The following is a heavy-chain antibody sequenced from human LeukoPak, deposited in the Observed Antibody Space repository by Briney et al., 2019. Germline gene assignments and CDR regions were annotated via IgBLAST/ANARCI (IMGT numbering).Heavy chain of an antibody. D-gene: IGHD2-21*02. J-gene: IGHJ4*02. CDR3: ARGGGDHTVYFDY. Sequence: SETLSLTCAVSGASISSGNYSWTWIRQPPGKGLEWIGFIYDIGSTYYNPSLESRVAISLDRSKNQFSLKLDSVSAADTAVYYCARGGGDHTVYFDYWGQGTLVTVSS. V-gene: IGHV4-30-2*01. CDR2: IYDIGST. CDR1: GASISSGNYS.